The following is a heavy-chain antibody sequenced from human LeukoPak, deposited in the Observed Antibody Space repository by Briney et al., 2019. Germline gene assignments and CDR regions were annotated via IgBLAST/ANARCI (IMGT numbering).Heavy chain of an antibody. D-gene: IGHD3-22*01. CDR1: GGSISSSSYY. V-gene: IGHV4-39*07. J-gene: IGHJ4*02. CDR3: ARDTSDPGYYDSSGITE. CDR2: IYYSGST. Sequence: PSETLSLTCTVSGGSISSSSYYWGWIRQPPGKGLEWIGSIYYSGSTYYNPSLKSRGTISVDASKNQFSLKLSSVTAADTAVYYCARDTSDPGYYDSSGITEWGQGTLVTVSS.